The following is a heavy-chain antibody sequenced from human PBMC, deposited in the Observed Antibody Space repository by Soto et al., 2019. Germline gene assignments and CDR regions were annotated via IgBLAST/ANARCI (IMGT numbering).Heavy chain of an antibody. CDR1: GYTFTTFW. CDR3: ARLFCSTTTCDSWFDP. Sequence: PGESLKISCTGFGYTFTTFWVTWVRQMPGKGLEWMGRIDPRDSYVNYSPSFQGHATISVDKSISTAYLQWGSLKASDTAMYYCARLFCSTTTCDSWFDPWGQGTLVTVS. D-gene: IGHD2-2*01. V-gene: IGHV5-10-1*01. CDR2: IDPRDSYV. J-gene: IGHJ5*02.